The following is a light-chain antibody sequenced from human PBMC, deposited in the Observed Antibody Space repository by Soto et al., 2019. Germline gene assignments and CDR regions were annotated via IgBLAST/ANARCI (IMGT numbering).Light chain of an antibody. CDR3: TSYTSTSTYV. J-gene: IGLJ1*01. V-gene: IGLV2-14*01. CDR1: SSDVGGYNY. CDR2: EVS. Sequence: PGQSITISCTGTSSDVGGYNYVSWYQQHPGKAPKLMIYEVSNRPSGVSNRFSGSKSGNTASLTISGLQAEDEADYYCTSYTSTSTYVFGTGAKVTVL.